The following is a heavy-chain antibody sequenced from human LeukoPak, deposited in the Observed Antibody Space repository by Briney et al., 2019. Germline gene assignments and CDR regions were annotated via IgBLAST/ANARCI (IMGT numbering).Heavy chain of an antibody. J-gene: IGHJ4*02. CDR3: AATEGGSGSFYTNYYFDY. D-gene: IGHD3-10*01. CDR1: GGTFSSYA. CDR2: IIPIFGTA. V-gene: IGHV1-69*13. Sequence: ASVKVSCKASGGTFSSYAISWVRQAPGQGLEWMGGIIPIFGTANYAQKFQGRVTVSADEITSTAYMELSSLRSEDTAIYFCAATEGGSGSFYTNYYFDYWGQGTLVTVSS.